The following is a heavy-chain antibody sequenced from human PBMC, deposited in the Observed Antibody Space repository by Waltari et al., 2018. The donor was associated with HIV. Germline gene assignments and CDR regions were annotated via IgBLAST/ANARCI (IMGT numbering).Heavy chain of an antibody. Sequence: EVQLVESGGGLVQPGGPLRLSCAASGFTFSSSWLPWVRQVPGKGLEWILGMSTDGNSVRSADSVKGRFTISRDNTKNTLYLQMNSLRVEDTAVYYCARGSGYYYFDYWGQGTRVTVSS. D-gene: IGHD3-22*01. J-gene: IGHJ4*02. V-gene: IGHV3-74*01. CDR3: ARGSGYYYFDY. CDR2: MSTDGNSV. CDR1: GFTFSSSW.